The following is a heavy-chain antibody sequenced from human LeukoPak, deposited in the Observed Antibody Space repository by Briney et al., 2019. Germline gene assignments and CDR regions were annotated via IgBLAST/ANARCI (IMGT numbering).Heavy chain of an antibody. D-gene: IGHD3-3*01. CDR3: ARARRDSGYYKVDY. CDR2: INHSGSA. CDR1: GGSLSGSY. J-gene: IGHJ4*02. V-gene: IGHV4-34*01. Sequence: PSETLSLTCAVYGGSLSGSYWSWIRQPPGKGLEWIGEINHSGSANYNPSLKSRVTLSIDKSTNQFSLNVNSVTAADTAVYYCARARRDSGYYKVDYSGQGTLVTVSS.